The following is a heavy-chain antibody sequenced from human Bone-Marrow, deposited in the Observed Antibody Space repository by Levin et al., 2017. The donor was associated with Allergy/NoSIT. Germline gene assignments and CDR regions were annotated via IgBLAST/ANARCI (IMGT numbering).Heavy chain of an antibody. CDR1: GGSVTSGSFY. CDR2: IYYTGTT. V-gene: IGHV4-61*01. J-gene: IGHJ5*02. Sequence: PGGSLRLSCTVSGGSVTSGSFYWSWIRQSPGKGLEWIGYIYYTGTTNFNPSLKSRVTMSVDTSKNQFSLNLKSVTAADTALYYCARDGGIEAREWFDPWGQGILVSVSS. D-gene: IGHD6-6*01. CDR3: ARDGGIEAREWFDP.